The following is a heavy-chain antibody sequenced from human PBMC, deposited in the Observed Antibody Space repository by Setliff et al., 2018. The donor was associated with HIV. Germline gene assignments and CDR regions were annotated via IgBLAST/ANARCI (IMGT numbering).Heavy chain of an antibody. J-gene: IGHJ4*02. CDR3: AGGGSGYYDFWSGSSAFEY. CDR1: GDMPITYA. V-gene: IGHV1-69*13. D-gene: IGHD3-3*01. Sequence: SVKVSCKASGDMPITYAITWVRQAPGQGLEWVGGIIPMFGTAHYAQKFQGRVTITADESTTTAYMELSSLRSEDTAVFYCAGGGSGYYDFWSGSSAFEYWGQGTLVTVSS. CDR2: IIPMFGTA.